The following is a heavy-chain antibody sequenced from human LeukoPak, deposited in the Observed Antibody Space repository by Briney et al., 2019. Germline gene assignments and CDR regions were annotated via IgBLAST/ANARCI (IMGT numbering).Heavy chain of an antibody. D-gene: IGHD6-13*01. V-gene: IGHV3-30*04. CDR2: ISYDGSNK. J-gene: IGHJ4*02. CDR3: ASMIAAAGNS. Sequence: PGGSLRLSCTASGFTFSSYAMHWVRQAPGKGQELVAVISYDGSNKYYSDSVKSRFSISRDNYKNTLYLQMNSLRDEDTAVYYCASMIAAAGNSWCQGNLVLVSS. CDR1: GFTFSSYA.